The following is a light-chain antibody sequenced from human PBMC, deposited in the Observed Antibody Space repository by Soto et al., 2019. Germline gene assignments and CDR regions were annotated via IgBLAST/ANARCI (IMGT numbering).Light chain of an antibody. V-gene: IGKV3-15*01. Sequence: EIVMTQSPATLSVSPGEGATLSCRASQGIGSTLAWYQQRPGHTPRLLIYDTSIRATGVPARFRGSASGTEFTLTITSLQSEDFAVYYSQHFANGPLTFGGGNRVESK. CDR1: QGIGST. CDR2: DTS. J-gene: IGKJ4*01. CDR3: QHFANGPLT.